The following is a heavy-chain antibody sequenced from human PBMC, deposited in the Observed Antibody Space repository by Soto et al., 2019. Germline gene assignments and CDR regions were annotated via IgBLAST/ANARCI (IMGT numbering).Heavy chain of an antibody. J-gene: IGHJ6*02. CDR3: ARGGLWFGELLSRPMGFRYGMDV. D-gene: IGHD3-10*01. CDR2: INHSGST. V-gene: IGHV4-34*01. Sequence: SETLSLTCAVSGGSFSGYYWSWIRQPPGKGLEWIGEINHSGSTNYNPSLKSRVTISVDTPKNQFSLKLSSVTAADTAVYYCARGGLWFGELLSRPMGFRYGMDVWGQGTTVTVSS. CDR1: GGSFSGYY.